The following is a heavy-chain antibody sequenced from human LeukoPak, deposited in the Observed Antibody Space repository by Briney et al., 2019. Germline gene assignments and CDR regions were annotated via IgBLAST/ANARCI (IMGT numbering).Heavy chain of an antibody. Sequence: GGSLRLSCAASGFSFSSHAMCWVRQAPGKGLEWVSSIDISGGSTYYADSVKGRFTISRDNSKNTLYLQIDSLRPDDTAVYYCARGAAAASPLDYWGQGTLVTVSS. D-gene: IGHD6-13*01. CDR1: GFSFSSHA. CDR3: ARGAAAASPLDY. V-gene: IGHV3-23*01. CDR2: IDISGGST. J-gene: IGHJ4*02.